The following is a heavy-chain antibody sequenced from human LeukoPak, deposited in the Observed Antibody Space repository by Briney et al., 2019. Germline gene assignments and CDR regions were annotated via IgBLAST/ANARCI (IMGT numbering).Heavy chain of an antibody. V-gene: IGHV4-59*01. CDR1: GDSIRSYY. J-gene: IGHJ5*02. CDR2: IYYSGST. Sequence: ASETLSLTCTVSGDSIRSYYWSWIRQPPGKGLEWIGYIYYSGSTNYNPSLKSRVTISVDTSKNQFSLKLSSVTAADTAVYYCARDREPGWFDPWGQGTPVTVSS. CDR3: ARDREPGWFDP. D-gene: IGHD1-26*01.